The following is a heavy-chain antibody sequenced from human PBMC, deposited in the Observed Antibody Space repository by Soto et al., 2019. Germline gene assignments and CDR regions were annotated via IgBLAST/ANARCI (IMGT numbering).Heavy chain of an antibody. J-gene: IGHJ5*02. Sequence: VQLVESGGGLVQPGGSLRLSCAASGFTFSSYSMNWVRQAPGKGLEWVSYISSSSSTIYYADSVKGRFTISRDNAKNSLYLQMNSLRDEDTAVYYCARDRSIAAADRNWFDPWGQGTLVTVSS. CDR1: GFTFSSYS. D-gene: IGHD6-13*01. CDR2: ISSSSSTI. CDR3: ARDRSIAAADRNWFDP. V-gene: IGHV3-48*02.